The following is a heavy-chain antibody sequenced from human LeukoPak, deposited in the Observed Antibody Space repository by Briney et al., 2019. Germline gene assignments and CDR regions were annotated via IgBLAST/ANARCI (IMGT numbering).Heavy chain of an antibody. V-gene: IGHV4-34*01. CDR1: GFTFSSYS. CDR3: ARSPYYDYVWGSYRYNGDY. Sequence: GSLRLSCAASGFTFSSYSMNWVRQAPGKGLEWIGEINHSGSTNYNPSLKSRVTISVDTSKNQFSLKLSSVTAADTAVYYCARSPYYDYVWGSYRYNGDYWGQGTLVTVSS. J-gene: IGHJ4*02. CDR2: INHSGST. D-gene: IGHD3-16*02.